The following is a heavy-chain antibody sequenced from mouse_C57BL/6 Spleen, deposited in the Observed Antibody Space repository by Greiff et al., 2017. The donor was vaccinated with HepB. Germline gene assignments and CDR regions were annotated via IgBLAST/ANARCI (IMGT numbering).Heavy chain of an antibody. V-gene: IGHV1-19*01. CDR2: INPYNGGT. CDR3: AREGNWDFDY. CDR1: GYTFTDYY. J-gene: IGHJ2*01. Sequence: EVQLQQSGPVLVKPGASVKMSCKASGYTFTDYYMNWVKQSHGKSLEWIGVINPYNGGTSYNQKFKGKATLTVDKSSSTAYMELNSLTSEDSAVYYWAREGNWDFDYWGQGTTLTVSS. D-gene: IGHD4-1*01.